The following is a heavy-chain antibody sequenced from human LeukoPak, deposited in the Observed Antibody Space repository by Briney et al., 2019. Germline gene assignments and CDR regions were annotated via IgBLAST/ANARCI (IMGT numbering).Heavy chain of an antibody. CDR3: ARDRGGTWVGATNY. Sequence: ASVTVSCKACAYPFTGYYLHWVRQAPGQGREWMGWINPNSGGTNYAQNFQGRVTMTRDTSISTASMEVISLRSDDTAVYYCARDRGGTWVGATNYWGQGTLVTVSS. CDR2: INPNSGGT. V-gene: IGHV1-2*02. CDR1: AYPFTGYY. J-gene: IGHJ4*02. D-gene: IGHD1-26*01.